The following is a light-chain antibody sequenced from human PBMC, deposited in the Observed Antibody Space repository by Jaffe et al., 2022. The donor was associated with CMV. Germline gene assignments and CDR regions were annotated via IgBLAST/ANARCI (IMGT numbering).Light chain of an antibody. V-gene: IGKV3-20*01. CDR2: GPS. J-gene: IGKJ2*01. Sequence: EIVLTQSPATLSLSPGETATLSCRASENVDGNSVAWYQHRPGQSPRLLIYGPSARAAHVPDRFSGSGFGTEFTLSISRLHPEDFVVYYCQQYGRTPYTFGQGTKLDIK. CDR1: ENVDGNS. CDR3: QQYGRTPYT.